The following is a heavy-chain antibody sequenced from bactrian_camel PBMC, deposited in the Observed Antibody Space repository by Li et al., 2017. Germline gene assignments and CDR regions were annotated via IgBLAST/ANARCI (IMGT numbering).Heavy chain of an antibody. J-gene: IGHJ4*01. CDR2: TSRGGASI. CDR1: GFQFSIYD. V-gene: IGHV3S40*01. Sequence: VQLVESGGGSVQAGGSLRLACAAPGFQFSIYDVTWDRQAPGKGLEWISLTSRGGASIAYADSVKGRFTISRGNAKNTLFLQLNSLEFEDTAMYYCASDYGTTYYGQGTQVTVS. D-gene: IGHD2*01.